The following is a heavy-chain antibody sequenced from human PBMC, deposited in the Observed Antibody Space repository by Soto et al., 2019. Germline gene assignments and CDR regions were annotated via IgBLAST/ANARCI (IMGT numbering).Heavy chain of an antibody. CDR2: ISGSGGST. CDR1: GFTFSGYA. D-gene: IGHD6-19*01. CDR3: AKDPGASSDWHGGLY. V-gene: IGHV3-23*01. J-gene: IGHJ4*02. Sequence: EVQLLESGGGLVQPGGSLRLSCAASGFTFSGYAMSWVRQAPGKGLEWVSAISGSGGSTYYADSVKGRFTISRDNSKNTLYLQMNSLRAEDTAVYYCAKDPGASSDWHGGLYWGQGTLVTVSS.